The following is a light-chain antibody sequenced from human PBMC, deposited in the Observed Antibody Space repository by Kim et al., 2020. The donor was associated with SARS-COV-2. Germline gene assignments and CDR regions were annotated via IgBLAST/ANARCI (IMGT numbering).Light chain of an antibody. V-gene: IGLV3-19*01. CDR1: SLRSYY. Sequence: LGQTVRITCQGDSLRSYYASWYQQKPGQAPVLVIYGKNNRPSGIPDRFSGSSSGNTASLTITGAQAEDEADYYCNSRDSSGTIQVFGTGTKVTVL. CDR3: NSRDSSGTIQV. J-gene: IGLJ1*01. CDR2: GKN.